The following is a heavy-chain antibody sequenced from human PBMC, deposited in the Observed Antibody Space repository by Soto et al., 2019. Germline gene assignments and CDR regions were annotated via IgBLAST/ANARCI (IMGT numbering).Heavy chain of an antibody. V-gene: IGHV1-69*02. CDR2: IIPILGIA. J-gene: IGHJ4*02. Sequence: QVQLVQSVAELKKPGSSVKVSCKASGGTFSSYTFSWVRQAPGQGREWMGRIIPILGIANYAQKFQGRVTIAADKSTRTAYMELSSLRSEDTAVYYCARWELAYCGGDCYTEWGQRTLVTVSS. CDR1: GGTFSSYT. CDR3: ARWELAYCGGDCYTE. D-gene: IGHD2-21*02.